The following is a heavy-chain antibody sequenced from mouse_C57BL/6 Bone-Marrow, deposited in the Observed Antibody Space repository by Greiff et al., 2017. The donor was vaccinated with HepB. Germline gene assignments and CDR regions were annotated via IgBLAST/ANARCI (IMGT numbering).Heavy chain of an antibody. D-gene: IGHD2-3*01. V-gene: IGHV1-7*01. CDR1: GYTFTSYW. CDR3: PSPLLDGYSPDY. Sequence: QVQLKQSGAELAKPGASVKLSCKASGYTFTSYWMHWVKQRPGQGLEWIGYINPSSGYTKYNQKFKDKATLTADKSSSTAYMQLSSLTYEDSAVYYCPSPLLDGYSPDYGGQGTPLPVPS. CDR2: INPSSGYT. J-gene: IGHJ2*01.